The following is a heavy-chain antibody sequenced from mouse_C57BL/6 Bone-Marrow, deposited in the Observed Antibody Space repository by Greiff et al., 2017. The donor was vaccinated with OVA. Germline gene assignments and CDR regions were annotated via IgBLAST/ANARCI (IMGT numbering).Heavy chain of an antibody. Sequence: VQLQESGAELARPGASVKLSCKASGYTFTSYGISWVKQRTGRGLEWIGEIYPRSGNTYYNEKFKGKATLTADKSSSTAYMELRSLTSEDSAVYFCARDRFAYWGQGTLVTVSA. CDR2: IYPRSGNT. CDR3: ARDRFAY. V-gene: IGHV1-81*01. J-gene: IGHJ3*01. CDR1: GYTFTSYG.